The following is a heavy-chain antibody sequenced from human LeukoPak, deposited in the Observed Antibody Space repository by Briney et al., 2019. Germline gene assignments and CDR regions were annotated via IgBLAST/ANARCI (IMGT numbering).Heavy chain of an antibody. CDR3: ARALKAVAAAGTRYGY. CDR2: INPSGGST. Sequence: ASVKVSCKASGYTFTSHYMHWVRQAPGQGLEWMGIINPSGGSTSYAQKFQGRVTMTRDTSTSTVYMELSSLRSEDTAVYYCARALKAVAAAGTRYGYWGQGTLVTVSS. V-gene: IGHV1-46*01. D-gene: IGHD6-13*01. J-gene: IGHJ4*02. CDR1: GYTFTSHY.